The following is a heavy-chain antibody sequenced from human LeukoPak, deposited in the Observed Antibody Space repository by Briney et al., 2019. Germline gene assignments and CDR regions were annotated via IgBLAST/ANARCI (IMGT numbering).Heavy chain of an antibody. V-gene: IGHV4-39*01. CDR3: ASPSKLVISRGGFDI. CDR1: GASFSDTTYY. CDR2: IYFSET. D-gene: IGHD3-22*01. Sequence: PSETLSLTCTVSGASFSDTTYYWAWIRQPPGKGLEWIGSIYFSETKYNPSLKSRITICGDTSKNQFSLKLSSVTAADTAVYYCASPSKLVISRGGFDIWGQGTMVTVSA. J-gene: IGHJ3*02.